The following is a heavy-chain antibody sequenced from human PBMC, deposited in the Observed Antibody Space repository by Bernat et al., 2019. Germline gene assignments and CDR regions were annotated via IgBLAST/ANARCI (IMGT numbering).Heavy chain of an antibody. CDR1: GGPFSGYY. CDR3: ARGFGHYDSSGYYYADYFDY. CDR2: INHSGST. V-gene: IGHV4-34*01. J-gene: IGHJ4*02. D-gene: IGHD3-22*01. Sequence: QVQLQQWGAGLLKPSETLSLTCAVYGGPFSGYYWSWIRQPPGKGLEWIGEINHSGSTNYNPSLKSRVTISVDTSKNQFSLKLSSVTAADTAVYYCARGFGHYDSSGYYYADYFDYWGQGTLVTVSS.